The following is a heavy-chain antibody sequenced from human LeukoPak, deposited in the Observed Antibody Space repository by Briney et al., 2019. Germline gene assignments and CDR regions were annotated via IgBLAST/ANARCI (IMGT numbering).Heavy chain of an antibody. J-gene: IGHJ6*02. CDR3: ARQDTAMVLYYYGMDV. V-gene: IGHV3-30*03. D-gene: IGHD5-18*01. Sequence: PGKSLRLSCVASGFTFSSYGMHWVRQAPGKGLEWVAVTSYEGSNKNYADSVKGRFTISRDNAKNSLYLQMNSLRAEDTAVYYCARQDTAMVLYYYGMDVWGQGTTVTVSS. CDR2: TSYEGSNK. CDR1: GFTFSSYG.